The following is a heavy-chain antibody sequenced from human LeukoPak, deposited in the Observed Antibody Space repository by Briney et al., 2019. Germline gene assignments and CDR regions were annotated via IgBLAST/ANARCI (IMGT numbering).Heavy chain of an antibody. Sequence: GGSLRLSCAASGFTFSNAWMSWVRQAPGKGLEWVGRIKSKTDGGTTDYAAPVKGRFTISRDDAKNSVCLQMNSLRAEDTAVYYCARGWDMDVWGQGTTVTVSS. V-gene: IGHV3-15*01. CDR3: ARGWDMDV. CDR1: GFTFSNAW. D-gene: IGHD1-26*01. J-gene: IGHJ6*02. CDR2: IKSKTDGGTT.